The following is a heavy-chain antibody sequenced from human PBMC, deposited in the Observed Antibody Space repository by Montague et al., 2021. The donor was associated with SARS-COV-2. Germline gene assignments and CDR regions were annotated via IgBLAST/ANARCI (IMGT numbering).Heavy chain of an antibody. D-gene: IGHD2-2*01. Sequence: SETLSLTCTVSGGSVSGTSYYWAWIRQPPGKGLEWIVNIYYSGTTFYNLSLKSRVTISVDTSKNEFSLKLNSVTAADTAVYYCAGQGGPAGEDWFDPWGQGTLVTVSS. J-gene: IGHJ5*02. CDR1: GGSVSGTSYY. V-gene: IGHV4-39*01. CDR3: AGQGGPAGEDWFDP. CDR2: IYYSGTT.